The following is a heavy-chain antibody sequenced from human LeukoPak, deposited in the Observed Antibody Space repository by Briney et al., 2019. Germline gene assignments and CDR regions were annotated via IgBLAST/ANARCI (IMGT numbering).Heavy chain of an antibody. CDR2: ISGSGGST. CDR3: AKLNPGTLPAAGTSRWFDP. Sequence: PGGSLRLSCAASGFTFSNYAMSWVRQAPGKGLEWVSAISGSGGSTYYADSVKGRFTISRDNSKNTLYLQMNSLRAEDTAIYYCAKLNPGTLPAAGTSRWFDPWGQGTLVTVSS. CDR1: GFTFSNYA. J-gene: IGHJ5*02. D-gene: IGHD6-13*01. V-gene: IGHV3-23*01.